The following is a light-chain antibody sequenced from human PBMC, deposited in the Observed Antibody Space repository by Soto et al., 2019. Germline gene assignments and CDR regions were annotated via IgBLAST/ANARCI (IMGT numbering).Light chain of an antibody. V-gene: IGLV2-23*01. CDR3: CSYVDTDTWV. CDR1: SSVIGSHNL. J-gene: IGLJ3*02. Sequence: QSVLTQPASVSGCPGQSITISCTGASSVIGSHNLVSWDQQHPGKAPNCMVFGGRKRPSGVSDRFSGSKSANTASLTISGLQSEDASDYYYCSYVDTDTWVFGGGTKLTVL. CDR2: GGR.